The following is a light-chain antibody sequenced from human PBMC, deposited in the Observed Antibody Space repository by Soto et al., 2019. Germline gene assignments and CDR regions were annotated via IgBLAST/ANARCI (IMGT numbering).Light chain of an antibody. V-gene: IGLV2-14*03. Sequence: QSALTQPASVSGSPGQSITISCTGTSSDVGGYNFVTWYQQHPGEAPKLMIHDVSSRASGVPNRFSGSKSGTTASLTIFGLQAEDEADYYCCSYASSTSYVFGTGTKVTVL. J-gene: IGLJ1*01. CDR3: CSYASSTSYV. CDR1: SSDVGGYNF. CDR2: DVS.